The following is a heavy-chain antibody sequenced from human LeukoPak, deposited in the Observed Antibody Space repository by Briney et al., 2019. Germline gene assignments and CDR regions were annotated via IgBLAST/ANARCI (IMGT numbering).Heavy chain of an antibody. Sequence: SETLSLTCALYGGSFSSYSGRWTWIRQTPEKGLEWIGEIMEKGNANYNPSLNSRVTIDLHTSKDQFYLKLTSMTAADPAMYYCARGYYPPRWYFDLWGRGTLVTVSS. J-gene: IGHJ2*01. CDR3: ARGYYPPRWYFDL. V-gene: IGHV4-34*01. D-gene: IGHD3-10*01. CDR2: IMEKGNA. CDR1: GGSFSSYS.